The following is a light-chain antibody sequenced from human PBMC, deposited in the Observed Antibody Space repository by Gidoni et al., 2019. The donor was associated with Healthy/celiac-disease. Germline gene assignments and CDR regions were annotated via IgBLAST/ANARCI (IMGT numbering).Light chain of an antibody. Sequence: EIVMTQSPATLSVSPGERATLSCRASQSVSSNLAWYQQKPGQAPRLLIYGASTRATGIPARFSGSGSGTEFTLTISSLQSEDFAVYYCQQYNNWPPEYTFGQXTKLEI. J-gene: IGKJ2*01. CDR3: QQYNNWPPEYT. CDR1: QSVSSN. V-gene: IGKV3-15*01. CDR2: GAS.